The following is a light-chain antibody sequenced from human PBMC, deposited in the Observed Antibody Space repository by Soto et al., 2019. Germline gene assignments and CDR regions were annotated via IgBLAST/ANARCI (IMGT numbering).Light chain of an antibody. CDR2: AAS. CDR3: QQSYSTPPRT. V-gene: IGKV1-39*01. CDR1: QSISSF. J-gene: IGKJ2*01. Sequence: DIQMTQSPSSLSASVGDRVTITCRASQSISSFLNWYQQKPGKAPKLLIYAASSLQSGVPSRFSGSGSGTDFTLTIRSLQPEDFATYYCQQSYSTPPRTFGQGTKLEIK.